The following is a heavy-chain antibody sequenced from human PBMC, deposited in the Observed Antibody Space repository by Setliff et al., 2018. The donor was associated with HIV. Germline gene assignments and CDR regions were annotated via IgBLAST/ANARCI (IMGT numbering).Heavy chain of an antibody. CDR2: IPHNGGT. CDR3: ARHSTLTTNFDY. D-gene: IGHD4-17*01. J-gene: IGHJ4*02. Sequence: SETLSLTCAVSGYSIGSGSFWGWIRQPPGQGLEWIATIPHNGGTYYNPDPSLTGRVTISLDTSKNQFSLKLAIVTAADTAVYYCARHSTLTTNFDYWGQGTLVTVPQ. CDR1: GYSIGSGSF. V-gene: IGHV4-38-2*01.